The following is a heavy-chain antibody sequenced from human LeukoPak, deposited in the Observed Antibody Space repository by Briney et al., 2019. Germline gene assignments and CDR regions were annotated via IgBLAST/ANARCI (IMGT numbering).Heavy chain of an antibody. J-gene: IGHJ4*02. CDR3: ARGLAYCGGDCYWGFDY. D-gene: IGHD2-21*02. Sequence: ASVKVSCKASGGTFSSYAISWVRQAPGQGLEWMGGIIPIFGTANYAQKFQGRVTITADESTSTAYMELSSLRSEDTAVYYCARGLAYCGGDCYWGFDYWAQGTLVTVSS. CDR2: IIPIFGTA. CDR1: GGTFSSYA. V-gene: IGHV1-69*13.